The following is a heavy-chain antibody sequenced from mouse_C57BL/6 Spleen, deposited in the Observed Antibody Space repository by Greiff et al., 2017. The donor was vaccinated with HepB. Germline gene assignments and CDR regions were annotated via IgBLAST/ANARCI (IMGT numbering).Heavy chain of an antibody. D-gene: IGHD2-4*01. V-gene: IGHV5-9-1*02. CDR3: TRGYDYPFAY. J-gene: IGHJ3*01. CDR1: GFTFSSYA. Sequence: EVMLVESGEGLVKPGGSLKLSCAASGFTFSSYAMSWVRQTPEKRLEWVAYISSGGDYIYYADTVKGRFTISRDNARNTLYLQMSGLKSEDTAMFYCTRGYDYPFAYWGQGTLVTVSA. CDR2: ISSGGDYI.